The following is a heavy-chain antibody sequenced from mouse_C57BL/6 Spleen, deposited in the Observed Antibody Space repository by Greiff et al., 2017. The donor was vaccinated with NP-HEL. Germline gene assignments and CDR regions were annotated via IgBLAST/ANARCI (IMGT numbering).Heavy chain of an antibody. CDR3: ARGGYYGGYAMDY. CDR2: ISSGSSTI. V-gene: IGHV5-17*01. Sequence: EVQLVESGGGLVKPGGSLKLSCAASGFTFSDYGMHWVRQAPEKGLEWVAYISSGSSTIYYADTVKGRFTISRDNAKNTLFLQMTSLRSEDTAMYYCARGGYYGGYAMDYWGQGTSVTVSS. D-gene: IGHD1-1*01. CDR1: GFTFSDYG. J-gene: IGHJ4*01.